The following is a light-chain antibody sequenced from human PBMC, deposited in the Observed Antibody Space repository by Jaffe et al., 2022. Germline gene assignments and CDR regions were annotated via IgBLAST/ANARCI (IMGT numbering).Light chain of an antibody. CDR2: DAS. CDR1: QSVSRY. J-gene: IGKJ4*01. V-gene: IGKV3-11*01. Sequence: EILLTQSPATLSLSPGERATLSCRASQSVSRYLAWYQQKPGQGPRLLIYDASYRATGIPARFSGSGSGTDFTLTITSLEPEDCAVYYCHQHNDWPLTFGGGTKVEIK. CDR3: HQHNDWPLT.